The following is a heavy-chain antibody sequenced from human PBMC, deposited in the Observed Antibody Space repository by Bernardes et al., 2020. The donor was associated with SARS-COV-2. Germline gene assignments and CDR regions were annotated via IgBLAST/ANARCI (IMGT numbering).Heavy chain of an antibody. CDR1: GYIFTSYY. D-gene: IGHD4-17*01. CDR3: ARGAAVTTDHYYYGQDV. J-gene: IGHJ6*02. CDR2: INPSDGTK. Sequence: ASVKVSCKPSGYIFTSYYIHWARQAPGQGLEWMGIINPSDGTKGYAQKFQGRVAMTRDTSTSTVYMDLSSLRNEDTAVYYCARGAAVTTDHYYYGQDVWGPGTTVTVSS. V-gene: IGHV1-46*01.